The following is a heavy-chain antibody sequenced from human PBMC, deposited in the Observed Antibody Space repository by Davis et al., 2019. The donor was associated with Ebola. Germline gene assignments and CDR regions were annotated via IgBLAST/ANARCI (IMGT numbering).Heavy chain of an antibody. CDR3: ARLCHEGGNDCYTNAFDI. D-gene: IGHD2-2*02. Sequence: GESLKISCKGSGYTFTRYWIGWVRQTPDRGLEWMGIIYPVDSDTRYSPSFQGQVTMSVDKSISTAYLQWSSLKASDTAIYYCARLCHEGGNDCYTNAFDIWGQGARSSSLQ. V-gene: IGHV5-51*01. CDR1: GYTFTRYW. J-gene: IGHJ3*02. CDR2: IYPVDSDT.